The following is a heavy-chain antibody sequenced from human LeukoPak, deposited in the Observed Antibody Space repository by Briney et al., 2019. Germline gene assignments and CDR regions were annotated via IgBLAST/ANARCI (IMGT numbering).Heavy chain of an antibody. CDR3: AKDGDYYDILTGYYYFDY. V-gene: IGHV3-21*04. CDR1: GFTFSSYE. Sequence: GGSLRLSCAASGFTFSSYEMNWVRQAPGKGLEWVSSISSSSSYIYYADSVKGRFTISRDNAKNTLYLQMNNLRAEDTAVYYCAKDGDYYDILTGYYYFDYWGQGTLVTVSS. J-gene: IGHJ4*02. CDR2: ISSSSSYI. D-gene: IGHD3-9*01.